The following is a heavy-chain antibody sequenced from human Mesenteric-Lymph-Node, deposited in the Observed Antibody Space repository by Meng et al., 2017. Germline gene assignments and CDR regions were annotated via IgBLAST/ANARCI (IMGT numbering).Heavy chain of an antibody. CDR1: GGSISSSNW. J-gene: IGHJ4*02. Sequence: QVQLQQWGAGLLKPSETLSLTCAVSGGSISSSNWWSWVRQPPGKGLEWIGEIYHSGSTNYNPSLKSRVTISVDKSKNQFSLKLSSVTAADTAVYYCASYDSTRANFDYWGQGTLVTVSS. D-gene: IGHD3-22*01. CDR2: IYHSGST. CDR3: ASYDSTRANFDY. V-gene: IGHV4-4*02.